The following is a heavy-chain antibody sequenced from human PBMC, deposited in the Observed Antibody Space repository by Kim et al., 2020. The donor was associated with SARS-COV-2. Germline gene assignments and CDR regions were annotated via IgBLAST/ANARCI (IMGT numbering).Heavy chain of an antibody. CDR1: GGTFSSYA. CDR2: IIPIFGTA. CDR3: ARDRGYSSSWGTYYGMDV. Sequence: SVKVSCKASGGTFSSYAISWVRQAPGQGLEWMGGIIPIFGTANYAQKFQGRVTITADESTSTAYMELSSLRSEDTAVYYCARDRGYSSSWGTYYGMDVWGQGTTVTVSS. J-gene: IGHJ6*02. D-gene: IGHD6-13*01. V-gene: IGHV1-69*13.